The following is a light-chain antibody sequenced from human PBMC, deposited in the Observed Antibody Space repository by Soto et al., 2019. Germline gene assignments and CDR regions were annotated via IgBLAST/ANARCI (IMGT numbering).Light chain of an antibody. CDR1: SSDVGGYSW. CDR2: EVI. Sequence: QSVLTQPASVSGSPGQSITISCTGTSSDVGGYSWVSWYRQYPGKAPKLIIFEVIHRSSGVSNRFSGSKSGNTASLTISGLQTEDEDDYYCSSSTSSTTPVIFGGGTKVTVL. CDR3: SSSTSSTTPVI. J-gene: IGLJ2*01. V-gene: IGLV2-14*01.